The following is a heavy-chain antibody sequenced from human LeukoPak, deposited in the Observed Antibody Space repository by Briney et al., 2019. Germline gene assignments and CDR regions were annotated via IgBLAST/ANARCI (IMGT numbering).Heavy chain of an antibody. CDR1: GFTVSSNY. CDR3: ACSSGYYYIVY. V-gene: IGHV3-53*01. D-gene: IGHD3-22*01. Sequence: PGGSLRLSCAASGFTVSSNYMSWVRQAPGKGLEWVSVIYSGGSTYYADSVKGRFTISRDNSKNTLYLQMNSLRAEDTAVYYCACSSGYYYIVYWGQGTLVTVSS. J-gene: IGHJ4*02. CDR2: IYSGGST.